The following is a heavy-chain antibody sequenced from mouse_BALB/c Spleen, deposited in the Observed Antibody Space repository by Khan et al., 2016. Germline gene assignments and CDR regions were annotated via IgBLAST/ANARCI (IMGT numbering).Heavy chain of an antibody. V-gene: IGHV1-77*01. D-gene: IGHD1-2*01. CDR3: AMSYYGYFAMDY. J-gene: IGHJ4*01. Sequence: QVQLQQSGTELPRPGASVKLSCKASGYTFTGYYLHWVKQRTGQGLEWIGEIVPGSGSTYYNEMFKGKASLTADTSSSTVYMQLSSLTSEDSAVYFCAMSYYGYFAMDYWGHGASVTVSS. CDR2: IVPGSGST. CDR1: GYTFTGYY.